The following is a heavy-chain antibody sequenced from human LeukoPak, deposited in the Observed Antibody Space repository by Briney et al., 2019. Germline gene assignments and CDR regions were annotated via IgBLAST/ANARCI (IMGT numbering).Heavy chain of an antibody. Sequence: GRSLRLSCAASGFTFSSYGMHWVRQAPGKGLECVAVISYDGSNKYYADSVKGRFTISRDNSKNTLYLQMNSLRAEDTAVFYCAKDSRCSGGSCSSSDWFDPWGQGTLVTVSS. D-gene: IGHD2-15*01. CDR3: AKDSRCSGGSCSSSDWFDP. V-gene: IGHV3-30*18. CDR2: ISYDGSNK. J-gene: IGHJ5*02. CDR1: GFTFSSYG.